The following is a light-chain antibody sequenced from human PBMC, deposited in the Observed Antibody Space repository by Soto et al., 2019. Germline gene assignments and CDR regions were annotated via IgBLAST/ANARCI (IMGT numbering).Light chain of an antibody. CDR3: QNYNSAPLT. Sequence: DIQMTQSPSSLSASVGDRVTITCRASQDISNSLAWYQQKPGKVPKVLIYATSILQSGVPARFSVSVSGTDFTLTISSLQPEDVATYYCQNYNSAPLTFGGGTKVE. CDR1: QDISNS. CDR2: ATS. V-gene: IGKV1-27*01. J-gene: IGKJ4*01.